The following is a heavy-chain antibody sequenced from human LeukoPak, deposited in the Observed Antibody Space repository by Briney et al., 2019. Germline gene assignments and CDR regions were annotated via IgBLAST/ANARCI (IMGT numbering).Heavy chain of an antibody. V-gene: IGHV1-46*01. CDR2: INPSGGST. J-gene: IGHJ4*02. CDR1: GYTFTSYY. Sequence: ASVKISCKASGYTFTSYYMHWVRQATGQGLEWRRIINPSGGSTSYAQKFQGRVTMTRDTSTSTVYMELSSLRSEDTAVYYCASVPIAAAGKWHLDYWGQGTLVTVSS. CDR3: ASVPIAAAGKWHLDY. D-gene: IGHD6-13*01.